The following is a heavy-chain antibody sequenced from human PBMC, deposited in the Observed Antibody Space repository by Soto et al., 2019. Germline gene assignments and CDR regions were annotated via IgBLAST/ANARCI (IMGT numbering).Heavy chain of an antibody. CDR2: ISNRDDRT. Sequence: PGGSLRLSCAASGFTFSSYVMTWVRQAPGKGLEWVSVISNRDDRTYYADSVKGRFTISRDNSKNTLYLQMNSLRVEDTAIYYCAKGFVSGGSNPAPFDYWGQGTLVTVSS. D-gene: IGHD3-10*01. CDR1: GFTFSSYV. CDR3: AKGFVSGGSNPAPFDY. V-gene: IGHV3-23*01. J-gene: IGHJ4*02.